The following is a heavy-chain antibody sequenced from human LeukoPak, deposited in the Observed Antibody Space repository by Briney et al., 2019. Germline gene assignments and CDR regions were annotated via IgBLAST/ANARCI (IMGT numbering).Heavy chain of an antibody. CDR2: IIEDGSKK. CDR1: GFTFRSYW. V-gene: IGHV3-7*01. D-gene: IGHD5-24*01. J-gene: IGHJ4*02. CDR3: VRLRRKRDGPKWTDF. Sequence: GGSLRLSCAASGFTFRSYWMSWVRQAPGKGLEWVANIIEDGSKKYYVDSVKGRFTISRDNTKTSLYLQMNGLRVEDTAVYYCVRLRRKRDGPKWTDFWGQGALVTVSP.